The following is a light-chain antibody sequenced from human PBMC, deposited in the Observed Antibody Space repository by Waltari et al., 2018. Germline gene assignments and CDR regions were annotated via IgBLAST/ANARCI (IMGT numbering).Light chain of an antibody. J-gene: IGKJ1*01. Sequence: EIVLTQSPDTLSLSPGERATLSCRASQSVSSSYFAWYQQKPGQAPRLLIYGASNRATGIPDRFSGSGSGTDFTLTISRLEPEDFAVYYCQQYGSSPGTFGQGTKVET. V-gene: IGKV3-20*01. CDR1: QSVSSSY. CDR3: QQYGSSPGT. CDR2: GAS.